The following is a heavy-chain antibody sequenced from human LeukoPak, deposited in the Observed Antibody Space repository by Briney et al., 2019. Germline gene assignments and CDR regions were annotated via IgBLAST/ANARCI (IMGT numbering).Heavy chain of an antibody. D-gene: IGHD6-19*01. Sequence: SETLSLTCAVYGGSFSGYYWSWIRQPPGKGLEWIGEINHSVSTNYNPSLKSRVTISVDTSKNQFSLKLSSVTDADTAVYYCARGVRSSGWYVGYYYYYYMDVWGKGTTVTISS. CDR2: INHSVST. J-gene: IGHJ6*03. CDR1: GGSFSGYY. V-gene: IGHV4-34*01. CDR3: ARGVRSSGWYVGYYYYYYMDV.